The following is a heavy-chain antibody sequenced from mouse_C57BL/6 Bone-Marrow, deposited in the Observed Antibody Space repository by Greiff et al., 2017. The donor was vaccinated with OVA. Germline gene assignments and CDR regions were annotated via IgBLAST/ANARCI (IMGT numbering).Heavy chain of an antibody. Sequence: EVKLMESGGGLVKPGGSLKLSCAASGFTFSSYAMSWVRQTPEKRLEWVATISDGGSYTYYPDNVKGRFTISRDNAKNNLYLQMSHLKSEDTAMYYCARAPSMITKDWYFDVWGTGTTVTVSS. CDR1: GFTFSSYA. J-gene: IGHJ1*03. V-gene: IGHV5-4*03. CDR2: ISDGGSYT. CDR3: ARAPSMITKDWYFDV. D-gene: IGHD2-4*01.